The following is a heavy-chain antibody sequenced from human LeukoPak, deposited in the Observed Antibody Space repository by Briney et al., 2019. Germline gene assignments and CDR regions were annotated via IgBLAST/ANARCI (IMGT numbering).Heavy chain of an antibody. CDR3: ARGGYCSGGSCYYRPRNWFDP. J-gene: IGHJ5*02. V-gene: IGHV1-46*01. Sequence: GASVKVSCKASGYTFTSYYMHWVRRAPGQGLEWMGIINPSGGSTSYAQKFQGRVTMTRDTSTSTVYMELSSLRSEDTAVYYCARGGYCSGGSCYYRPRNWFDPWGQGTLVTVSS. CDR1: GYTFTSYY. CDR2: INPSGGST. D-gene: IGHD2-15*01.